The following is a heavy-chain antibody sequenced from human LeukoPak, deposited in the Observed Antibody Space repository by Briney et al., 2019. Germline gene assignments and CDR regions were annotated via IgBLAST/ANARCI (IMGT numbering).Heavy chain of an antibody. D-gene: IGHD2-8*02. Sequence: GGSLRLSCAASGFTFSSYSMNWVGPAPGKGLEWVSSISSSSSYIYYADSVKGRFTISRDNAKNSLYLQMNSLRAEDTAVYYCARDTGGPNWFDPWGQGTLVTVSS. J-gene: IGHJ5*02. CDR3: ARDTGGPNWFDP. CDR1: GFTFSSYS. CDR2: ISSSSSYI. V-gene: IGHV3-21*01.